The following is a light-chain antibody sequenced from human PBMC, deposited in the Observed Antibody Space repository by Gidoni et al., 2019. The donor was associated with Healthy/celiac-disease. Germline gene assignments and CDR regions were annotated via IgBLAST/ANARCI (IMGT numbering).Light chain of an antibody. CDR1: QSISSY. CDR3: QQSYSTPQT. CDR2: AAS. J-gene: IGKJ1*01. V-gene: IGKV1-39*01. Sequence: DLQITHSPSSLSASVGDRVTITCRASQSISSYLNWYQQKPGKAPKLLIYAASSLQSGVPSRFSGSGSGTDFTLTISSLQPEDFATYYCQQSYSTPQTFGQGTKVEIK.